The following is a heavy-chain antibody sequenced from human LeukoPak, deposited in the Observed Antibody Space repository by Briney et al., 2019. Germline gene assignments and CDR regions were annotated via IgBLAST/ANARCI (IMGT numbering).Heavy chain of an antibody. V-gene: IGHV3-66*01. CDR1: GFTVSSNY. CDR3: ARDRWELLSSDAFDI. D-gene: IGHD1-26*01. J-gene: IGHJ3*02. CDR2: IYSGGST. Sequence: GGSLRLSCAASGFTVSSNYMSWVRQAPGKGLEWVSVIYSGGSTYYADSVKGRFTISRDNSKNTLYLQMNSLRAEDTAVYYCARDRWELLSSDAFDIWGQGTMVTVSS.